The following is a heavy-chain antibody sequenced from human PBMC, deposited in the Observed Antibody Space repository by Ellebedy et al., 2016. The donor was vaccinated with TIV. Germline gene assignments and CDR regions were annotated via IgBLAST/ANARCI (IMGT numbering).Heavy chain of an antibody. CDR3: AKLPVAYNWNYADDY. CDR1: GGSISNSDYY. D-gene: IGHD1-7*01. CDR2: IGGTGGTT. Sequence: PSETLSLTCTVSGGSISNSDYYWNWIRQAPGKGLEWVSTIGGTGGTTYYRESVKGRFTVSRDTSRNTLYLQMSSLRAEDTAVYYCAKLPVAYNWNYADDYWGQGTLVTVSS. J-gene: IGHJ4*02. V-gene: IGHV3-23*01.